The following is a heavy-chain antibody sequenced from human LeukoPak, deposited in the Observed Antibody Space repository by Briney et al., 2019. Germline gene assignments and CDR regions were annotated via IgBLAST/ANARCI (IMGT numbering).Heavy chain of an antibody. Sequence: SETLSLTCTVSGGSISSSSHYWGWIRQPPVKGLEWIGSIYYSGDTYHNPSLKSRVTISVDTSKNQFSLKLSSVTAADTAVYYCARQLRISNRPFDYWGQGTLVTVSS. V-gene: IGHV4-39*01. CDR3: ARQLRISNRPFDY. D-gene: IGHD1-14*01. J-gene: IGHJ4*02. CDR1: GGSISSSSHY. CDR2: IYYSGDT.